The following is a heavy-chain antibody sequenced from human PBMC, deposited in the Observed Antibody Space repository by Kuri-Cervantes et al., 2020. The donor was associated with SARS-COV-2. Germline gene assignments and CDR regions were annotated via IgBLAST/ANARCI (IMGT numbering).Heavy chain of an antibody. V-gene: IGHV3-21*01. Sequence: GESLKISCAASGFTFSSYSMNWVRQAPGKGLEWVSSISSSSSYIYYADSVKGRFTISRDNAKNLLYLQMNSLRAEDTAVYYCARSIVVVPAPFDYWGQGTLVTSPQ. J-gene: IGHJ4*02. CDR2: ISSSSSYI. CDR3: ARSIVVVPAPFDY. CDR1: GFTFSSYS. D-gene: IGHD2-2*01.